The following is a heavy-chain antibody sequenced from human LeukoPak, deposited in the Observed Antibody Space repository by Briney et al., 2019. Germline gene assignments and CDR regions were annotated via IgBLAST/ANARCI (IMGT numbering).Heavy chain of an antibody. Sequence: GGSLRLSCAASGFTFSSYWMHWVRQAPGKGLGWVSRINSDGSSTSYADSVKGRFTISRDNAKNTLYLQMNSLRAEDTAVYYCARDRFGSGWNGNAFDIWGQGTMVTVSS. CDR2: INSDGSST. CDR1: GFTFSSYW. V-gene: IGHV3-74*01. D-gene: IGHD6-19*01. J-gene: IGHJ3*02. CDR3: ARDRFGSGWNGNAFDI.